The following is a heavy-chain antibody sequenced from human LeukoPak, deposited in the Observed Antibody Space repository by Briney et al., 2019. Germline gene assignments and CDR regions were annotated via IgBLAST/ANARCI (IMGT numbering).Heavy chain of an antibody. CDR1: GGSISSYY. CDR3: ARAPAGPGYYYYYYGMDV. J-gene: IGHJ6*02. D-gene: IGHD6-13*01. Sequence: SETLSLTCTVSGGSISSYYWSWIRQPAGMGLEWIGRIYTSGSTNYNPSLKGRVTMSVDTSKNQFSLKLSSVTAADTAVYYCARAPAGPGYYYYYYGMDVWGQGTTVTVSS. CDR2: IYTSGST. V-gene: IGHV4-4*07.